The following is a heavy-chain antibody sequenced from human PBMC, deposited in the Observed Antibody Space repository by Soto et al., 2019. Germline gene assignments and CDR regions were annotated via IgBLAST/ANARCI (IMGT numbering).Heavy chain of an antibody. D-gene: IGHD5-12*01. J-gene: IGHJ4*02. CDR3: ARVVDIVATMEYYFDY. V-gene: IGHV6-1*01. Sequence: SQTLSLTCAISGDSVSSNSAAWNWIRQSPSRGLEWLGRTYYRSKWYNDYAVSVKSRITINQDTSKNQFSLQLNSVTPEDTAVYYCARVVDIVATMEYYFDYWGQGTLVTVSS. CDR2: TYYRSKWYN. CDR1: GDSVSSNSAA.